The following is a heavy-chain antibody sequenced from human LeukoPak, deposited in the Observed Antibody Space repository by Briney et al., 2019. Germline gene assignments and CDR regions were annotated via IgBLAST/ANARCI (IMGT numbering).Heavy chain of an antibody. V-gene: IGHV4-4*02. J-gene: IGHJ6*02. CDR2: IYHTGST. CDR1: GGSISESNW. Sequence: SETLSLTCAVSGGSISESNWWSWVRQPPGKGLEWIGEIYHTGSTNYNPSLKSRVTISVGKSKNQFSLKLSSVTAADTAVYYCARKGLFESYYYYGLDVWGQGTTVSVSS. D-gene: IGHD2/OR15-2a*01. CDR3: ARKGLFESYYYYGLDV.